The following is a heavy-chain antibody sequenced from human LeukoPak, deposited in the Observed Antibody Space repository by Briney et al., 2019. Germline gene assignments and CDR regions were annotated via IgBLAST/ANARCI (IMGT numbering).Heavy chain of an antibody. V-gene: IGHV4-61*02. J-gene: IGHJ6*03. CDR2: IYTSGST. CDR1: GGSISSGSYY. CDR3: ARLNSGSYYNYYYYYMDV. Sequence: PSQTLSLTRTVSGGSISSGSYYWSWIRQPAGKGLEWIGRIYTSGSTNYNPSLKSRVTISVDTSKNQFSLKLSSVTAADTAVYYCARLNSGSYYNYYYYYMDVWGKGTTVTVSS. D-gene: IGHD1-26*01.